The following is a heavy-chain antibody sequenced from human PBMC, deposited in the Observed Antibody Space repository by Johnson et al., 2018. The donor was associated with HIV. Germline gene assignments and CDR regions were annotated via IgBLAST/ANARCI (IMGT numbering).Heavy chain of an antibody. Sequence: QVQLVESGGGVVQPGRSLRLSCAASGFTFSSYAMHWVRQAPGKGLEWVAVISYDGSNKYYADSVKGRFTISRDNSKNSLYLQMNSLRAEDTAVYYCARGYCTYGVCYTKVDGFDIWGQGTMVTVSS. CDR3: ARGYCTYGVCYTKVDGFDI. V-gene: IGHV3-30-3*01. J-gene: IGHJ3*02. CDR1: GFTFSSYA. CDR2: ISYDGSNK. D-gene: IGHD2-8*01.